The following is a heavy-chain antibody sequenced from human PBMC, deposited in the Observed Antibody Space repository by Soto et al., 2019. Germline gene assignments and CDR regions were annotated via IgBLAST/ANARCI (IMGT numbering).Heavy chain of an antibody. D-gene: IGHD5-18*01. CDR2: IDPRNGGT. V-gene: IGHV1-2*02. CDR1: GYIFSDYY. Sequence: GASVKVSCKASGYIFSDYYIHWVRQAPGQGLEWMGWIDPRNGGTKYAQKFQDRLTMTTDTSTSTAFLEPRRLRLDDTAVFFCARVLYRNVIHAWGQGTLVTVSS. J-gene: IGHJ4*02. CDR3: ARVLYRNVIHA.